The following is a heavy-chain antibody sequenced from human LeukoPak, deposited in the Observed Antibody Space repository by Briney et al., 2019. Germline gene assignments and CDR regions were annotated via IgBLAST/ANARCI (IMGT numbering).Heavy chain of an antibody. V-gene: IGHV4-39*01. CDR1: GGSISSSSYY. J-gene: IGHJ4*02. CDR3: ARLPYGSGSYFDY. Sequence: SETLSLTCTVSGGSISSSSYYWGWIRQPPGKGLQWIGSICYSGSTYYNPSLKSRVTISVDTSKNQFSLNLNSVTAADTAVYYCARLPYGSGSYFDYWGQGTLVTVSS. D-gene: IGHD3-10*01. CDR2: ICYSGST.